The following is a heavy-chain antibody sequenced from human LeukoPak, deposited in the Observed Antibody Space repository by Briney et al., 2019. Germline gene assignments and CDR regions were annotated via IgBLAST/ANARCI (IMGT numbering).Heavy chain of an antibody. CDR3: ASGIPYYDFWSGYYNNYYYMDV. CDR2: INPNSGGT. J-gene: IGHJ6*03. CDR1: GYTFNSYG. D-gene: IGHD3-3*01. Sequence: GASVKVSCKASGYTFNSYGISWVRQAPGQGLEWMGWINPNSGGTNYAQKFQGRVTMTTDTSTSTAYMELRSLRSDDTAVYYCASGIPYYDFWSGYYNNYYYMDVWGKGTTVTVSS. V-gene: IGHV1-18*01.